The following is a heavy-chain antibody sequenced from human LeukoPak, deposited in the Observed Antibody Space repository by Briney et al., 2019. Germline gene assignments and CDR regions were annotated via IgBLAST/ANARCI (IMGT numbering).Heavy chain of an antibody. CDR1: GFTFSDYT. V-gene: IGHV3-21*01. Sequence: GGSLRLSCAASGFTFSDYTMNWVRQAPGKGLEWVSSISSSSSYIDYADSVKGRFTISRDNAKNSLYLHMNSLRAEDTAVYHCARVQSSSYDAFDIWGQGTMVTVSS. CDR3: ARVQSSSYDAFDI. D-gene: IGHD6-13*01. CDR2: ISSSSSYI. J-gene: IGHJ3*02.